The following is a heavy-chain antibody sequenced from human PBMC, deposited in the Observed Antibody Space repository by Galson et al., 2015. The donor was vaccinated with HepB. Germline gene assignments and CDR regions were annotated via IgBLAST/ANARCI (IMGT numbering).Heavy chain of an antibody. Sequence: AVVKPTQTLTLTCTFSGFSLSTRGMCVSWIRKPPGKALEWLALIDWDDVKYYSTSLKTRLTISKDTSKNQVVLTMTNMDPVDTATYYCARTRTGYLCSFGYWGQGTLVTVSS. D-gene: IGHD7-27*01. CDR1: GFSLSTRGMC. J-gene: IGHJ4*02. CDR3: ARTRTGYLCSFGY. CDR2: IDWDDVK. V-gene: IGHV2-70*01.